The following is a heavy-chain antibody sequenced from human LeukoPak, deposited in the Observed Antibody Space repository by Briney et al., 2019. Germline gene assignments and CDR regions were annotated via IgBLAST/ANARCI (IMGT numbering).Heavy chain of an antibody. J-gene: IGHJ5*02. CDR1: GGSISSYY. D-gene: IGHD3-22*01. Sequence: SETLSLTCTVSGGSISSYYWSWIRQPPGKGLEWIGYIYYSGSTNYNSSLKSRVTISVDTSKNQFSLKLTSVTAADTAVYYCARAFYDSSGYGSYNWFDPWGQGTLVTVSS. V-gene: IGHV4-59*01. CDR2: IYYSGST. CDR3: ARAFYDSSGYGSYNWFDP.